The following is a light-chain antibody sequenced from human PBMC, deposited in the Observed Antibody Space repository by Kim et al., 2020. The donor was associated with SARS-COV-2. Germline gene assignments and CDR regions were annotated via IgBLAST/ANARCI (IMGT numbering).Light chain of an antibody. CDR2: DAS. CDR1: QSVSSY. CDR3: QQRSNWPPWWT. Sequence: EIVLTQSPATLSLSPGERATLSCRASQSVSSYLAWYQQKPGQAPRLLIYDASNRATGIPARFSGSGSGTDFTLTISSLEPEDFAVYYCQQRSNWPPWWTFGQGTKLEI. V-gene: IGKV3-11*01. J-gene: IGKJ2*02.